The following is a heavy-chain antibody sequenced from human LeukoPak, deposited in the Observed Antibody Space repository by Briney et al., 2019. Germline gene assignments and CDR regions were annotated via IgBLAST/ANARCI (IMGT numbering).Heavy chain of an antibody. CDR3: ARGEDSTSFDY. CDR2: INHSGST. V-gene: IGHV4-34*01. Sequence: MTSETLSLTCAVYGGSFSGYYRSWIRQPPGKGLEWIGEINHSGSTNYNPSLKSRVTISVDTSKNKFSLKLSSVTAADTAVYYCARGEDSTSFDYWGQGTLVTVSS. J-gene: IGHJ4*02. CDR1: GGSFSGYY. D-gene: IGHD5/OR15-5a*01.